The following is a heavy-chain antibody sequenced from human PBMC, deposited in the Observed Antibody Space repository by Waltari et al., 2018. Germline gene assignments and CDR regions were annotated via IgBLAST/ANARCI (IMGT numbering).Heavy chain of an antibody. CDR2: ISSSSSYI. V-gene: IGHV3-21*01. J-gene: IGHJ4*02. D-gene: IGHD5-18*01. CDR3: AREGSYGYRFGFDY. Sequence: EVQLVESGGGLVKPGGSLRLSCAASGFTFSSYSMNWVRQAPGKGLGWVSSISSSSSYISYADSVKGRCTISRDNAKNSLYLQMNSLRAEDTAVYYCAREGSYGYRFGFDYWGQGTLVTVSS. CDR1: GFTFSSYS.